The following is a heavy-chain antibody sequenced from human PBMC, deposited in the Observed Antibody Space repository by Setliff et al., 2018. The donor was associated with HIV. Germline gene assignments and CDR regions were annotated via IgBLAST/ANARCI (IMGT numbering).Heavy chain of an antibody. CDR1: GGPFSSSSYY. J-gene: IGHJ4*02. CDR3: ARGTLYYYDTGGYSYFDY. CDR2: LRPSGNT. D-gene: IGHD3-22*01. V-gene: IGHV4-39*07. Sequence: SETLSLTCNVSGGPFSSSSYYWGWIRQPPGKGLEWIGSLRPSGNTNYNRSLKSRVTISLDTSKNQSSLRLTSVTAADTAVFYCARGTLYYYDTGGYSYFDYWGQGTLVTVSS.